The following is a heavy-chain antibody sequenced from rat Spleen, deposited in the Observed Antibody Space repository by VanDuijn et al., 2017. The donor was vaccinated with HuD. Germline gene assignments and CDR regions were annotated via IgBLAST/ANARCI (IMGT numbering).Heavy chain of an antibody. CDR1: GFSLTSYH. CDR2: ISSGGST. Sequence: QVQLKESGPGLVQPSQTLSLTCTVSGFSLTSYHVSWVRQPPGKGLEWIAAISSGGSTYYNSALKSRLSISRDTSKSQVFLKMNSLQTEDTAMYFCAELPGLTSFDYWGQGVMVTVSS. J-gene: IGHJ2*01. D-gene: IGHD1-4*01. V-gene: IGHV2S12*01. CDR3: AELPGLTSFDY.